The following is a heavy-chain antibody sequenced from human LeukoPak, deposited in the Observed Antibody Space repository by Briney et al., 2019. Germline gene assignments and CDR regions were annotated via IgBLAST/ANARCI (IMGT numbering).Heavy chain of an antibody. D-gene: IGHD1-7*01. CDR2: INWNGGST. CDR1: GFTFDDYG. CDR3: ARADAYNWNYSSY. Sequence: GGPLRLSCAASGFTFDDYGTSWVRQAPGKGLEWVSGINWNGGSTGYADSVKGRFTISRDNAKNSLYLQMNSLRAEDTALYYCARADAYNWNYSSYWGQGTLVTVSS. V-gene: IGHV3-20*04. J-gene: IGHJ4*02.